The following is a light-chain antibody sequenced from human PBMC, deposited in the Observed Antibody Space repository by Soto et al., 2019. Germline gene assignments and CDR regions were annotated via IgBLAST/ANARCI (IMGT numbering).Light chain of an antibody. CDR2: WAS. CDR1: QSVLYSSNNKNY. V-gene: IGKV4-1*01. Sequence: DIVMTQSPDSLAVSLGERATINCESSQSVLYSSNNKNYLAWYQQQPGQPPKLLIYWASTRESGVPDRFSGSGSGTDFTLTINSLQAEDVAVYYCQQYYNTPYTFGQGTKLEIK. CDR3: QQYYNTPYT. J-gene: IGKJ2*01.